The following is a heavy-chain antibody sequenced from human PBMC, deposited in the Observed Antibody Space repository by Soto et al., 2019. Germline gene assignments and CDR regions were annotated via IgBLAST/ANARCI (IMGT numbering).Heavy chain of an antibody. CDR3: ARAHPGTAMVRSFDY. Sequence: QVQLVQSGAEVKKPGSSVKVSCKASGGTFSSYAISWVRQAPGQGLEWMGGIIPIFGTANYAQKFQGRVTITADESTCTAYVELSSLRSEDTAVYYCARAHPGTAMVRSFDYWGQGTLVTVSS. D-gene: IGHD5-18*01. J-gene: IGHJ4*02. V-gene: IGHV1-69*01. CDR2: IIPIFGTA. CDR1: GGTFSSYA.